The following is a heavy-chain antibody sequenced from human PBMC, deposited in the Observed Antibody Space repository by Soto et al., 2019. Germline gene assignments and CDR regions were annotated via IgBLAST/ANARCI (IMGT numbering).Heavy chain of an antibody. CDR2: IIPILGIA. CDR1: GGTFSSYT. Sequence: GASVKVSCKASGGTFSSYTISWVRQAPGQGLEWMGRIIPILGIANYAQKFQGRFTITADKSTSTAYMELSSLRSEDTAVYYCARGEAAPHGPYYYYYMDVWGKGTTVTVSS. D-gene: IGHD6-6*01. CDR3: ARGEAAPHGPYYYYYMDV. J-gene: IGHJ6*03. V-gene: IGHV1-69*02.